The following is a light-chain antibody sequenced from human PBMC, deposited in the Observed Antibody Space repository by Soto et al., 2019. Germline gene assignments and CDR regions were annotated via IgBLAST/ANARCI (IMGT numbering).Light chain of an antibody. CDR1: QSVSVN. CDR2: AAS. J-gene: IGKJ4*01. V-gene: IGKV3-20*01. CDR3: QQYGSSHLT. Sequence: EVVLTQSPAILSLSPGERATLSCRASQSVSVNLGWYQQKPGQAPRPLIYAASNRATGIPARFSGSGSGTDFSLIINGLEPEDFAVYFCQQYGSSHLTFGGGTKVDIK.